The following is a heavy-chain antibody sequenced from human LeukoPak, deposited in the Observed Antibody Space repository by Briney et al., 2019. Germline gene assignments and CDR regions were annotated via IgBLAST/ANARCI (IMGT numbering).Heavy chain of an antibody. Sequence: PGGSLRLSCAASGFSFSTYNMNWVRQAPGQRLEWVSSITSGSSYIYYADSVKGRFTISRDNAKNSLYLQMNSLRAEDTAVYYCARDPEASSWYYFDYWGQGTLVTVSS. CDR1: GFSFSTYN. J-gene: IGHJ4*02. CDR3: ARDPEASSWYYFDY. CDR2: ITSGSSYI. D-gene: IGHD6-13*01. V-gene: IGHV3-21*01.